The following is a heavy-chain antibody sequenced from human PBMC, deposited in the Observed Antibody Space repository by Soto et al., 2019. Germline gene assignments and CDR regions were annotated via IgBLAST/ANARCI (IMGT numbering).Heavy chain of an antibody. V-gene: IGHV1-18*01. CDR2: ISAYNGNT. J-gene: IGHJ6*02. Sequence: ASVKVSCKASGYTFTSYGISWVRQAPGQGLEWMGWISAYNGNTNYAQKLQGRVTMTTDTSTSTAYMELRSLRSDDTAVYYCARDRNRLYYYYGMDVWGQGTRAT. CDR3: ARDRNRLYYYYGMDV. CDR1: GYTFTSYG.